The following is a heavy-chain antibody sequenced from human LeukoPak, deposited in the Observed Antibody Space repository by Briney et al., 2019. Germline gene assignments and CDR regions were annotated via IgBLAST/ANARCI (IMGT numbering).Heavy chain of an antibody. J-gene: IGHJ6*04. CDR2: INHGGST. CDR3: ARMRAAMAYYYYGMDV. V-gene: IGHV4-34*01. CDR1: GGSFSGYY. Sequence: PSETLSLTCAVYGGSFSGYYWSWIRQPPGKGLEWIGEINHGGSTNYNLSLKSRVTISVDTSKNQFALKLSSVTAADTAVYYCARMRAAMAYYYYGMDVWGKGTTVTVSS. D-gene: IGHD5-18*01.